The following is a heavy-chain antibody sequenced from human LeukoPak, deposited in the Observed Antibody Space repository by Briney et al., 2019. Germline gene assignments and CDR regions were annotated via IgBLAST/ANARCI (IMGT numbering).Heavy chain of an antibody. CDR3: ARGIRDSSGREYFQH. J-gene: IGHJ1*01. Sequence: ASVKGSCKASGYTIASYDINGVLQAPGQGHEWMGWMNPNSGNTGYAQKFQGRVTMTRNTSISTAYMELSGLRSEDTAVYYCARGIRDSSGREYFQHWGQGSRVTVSS. D-gene: IGHD3-22*01. V-gene: IGHV1-8*01. CDR1: GYTIASYD. CDR2: MNPNSGNT.